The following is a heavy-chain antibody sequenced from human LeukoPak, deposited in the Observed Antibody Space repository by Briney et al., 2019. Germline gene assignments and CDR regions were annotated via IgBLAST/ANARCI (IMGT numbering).Heavy chain of an antibody. CDR2: IIPIFGTA. CDR3: ARDLYYYDSSGYYHLDY. D-gene: IGHD3-22*01. V-gene: IGHV1-69*05. CDR1: GCTFSSYA. Sequence: SVKVSCKASGCTFSSYAISWVRQAPGQGLEWMGRIIPIFGTANYAQKFQGRVTITTDDSTSTAYMEPSSLRSEHTAVYYCARDLYYYDSSGYYHLDYWGQGTLVTVSS. J-gene: IGHJ4*02.